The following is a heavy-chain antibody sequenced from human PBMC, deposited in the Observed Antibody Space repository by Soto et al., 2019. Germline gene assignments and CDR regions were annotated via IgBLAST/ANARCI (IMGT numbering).Heavy chain of an antibody. CDR3: ARGEPLNWVYYYRMDV. J-gene: IGHJ6*02. V-gene: IGHV1-8*01. D-gene: IGHD7-27*01. Sequence: ASVKVSCKASGYPFTSYDINCVRQATAQGLEWMGWMNPNSGNTGYAQKFQVRVTMTRNTSISTASMELSSIRSEDTAVYYCARGEPLNWVYYYRMDVWAQGTSVTVSS. CDR2: MNPNSGNT. CDR1: GYPFTSYD.